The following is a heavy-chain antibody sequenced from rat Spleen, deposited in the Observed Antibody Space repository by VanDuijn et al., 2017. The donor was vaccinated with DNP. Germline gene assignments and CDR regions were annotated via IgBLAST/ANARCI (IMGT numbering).Heavy chain of an antibody. Sequence: QVQLKESGPGLVQPSQTLSLTCTVSGFSLTSYTVSWVRQPPGKGLEWIAAISSGGSTYYNSALKSRLSISRDTSKSQVFLKMNSLQNEDTAIYFCTSDDSGPYYWGQGVMVTVSS. CDR1: GFSLTSYT. V-gene: IGHV2-6*01. CDR3: TSDDSGPYY. J-gene: IGHJ2*01. D-gene: IGHD1-1*01. CDR2: ISSGGST.